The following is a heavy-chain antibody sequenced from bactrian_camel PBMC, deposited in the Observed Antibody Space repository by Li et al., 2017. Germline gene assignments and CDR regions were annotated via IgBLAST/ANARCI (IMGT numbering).Heavy chain of an antibody. V-gene: IGHV3S55*01. CDR2: VDTDGKT. D-gene: IGHD5*01. CDR3: VKDDWGWSFGS. J-gene: IGHJ6*01. CDR1: EYTDNKYS. Sequence: HVQLVESGGGSVQAGESLRLSCAASEYTDNKYSMGWFRQAPGKERERVAAVDTDGKTLYADSVKGRFTIAKDNAKNTLYLQMDSLKPEDTAVYYCVKDDWGWSFGSWGQGTQVTVS.